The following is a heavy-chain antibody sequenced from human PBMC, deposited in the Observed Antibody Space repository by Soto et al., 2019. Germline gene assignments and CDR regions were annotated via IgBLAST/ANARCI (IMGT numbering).Heavy chain of an antibody. Sequence: GGSLRLSCAASGFTFSSYGMNWVRQAPGKGLEWVSYISSSGSTIYYADSVKGRFTISRDNAKNSLYLQMNSLRAEDTAVYYCARDSSLGFLEWLPLDYWGQGTLVTVSS. V-gene: IGHV3-48*03. D-gene: IGHD3-3*01. CDR1: GFTFSSYG. J-gene: IGHJ4*02. CDR2: ISSSGSTI. CDR3: ARDSSLGFLEWLPLDY.